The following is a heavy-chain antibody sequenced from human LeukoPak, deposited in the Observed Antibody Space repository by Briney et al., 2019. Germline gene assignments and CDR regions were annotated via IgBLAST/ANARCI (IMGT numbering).Heavy chain of an antibody. CDR2: ISYSGNT. V-gene: IGHV4-61*01. J-gene: IGHJ4*02. Sequence: SETLSLSCSVSGDSVSSLHSYWTWIRQPPGKGLEWIGYISYSGNTNYNPSLKSRVTISVDKSKNQFSLKLSSVTAADTAVYYCARIAPWTTRGYFDYWGQGTLVTVSS. D-gene: IGHD3/OR15-3a*01. CDR1: GDSVSSLHSY. CDR3: ARIAPWTTRGYFDY.